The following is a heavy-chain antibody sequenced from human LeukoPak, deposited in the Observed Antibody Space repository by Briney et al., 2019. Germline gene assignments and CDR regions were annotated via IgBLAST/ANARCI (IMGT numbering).Heavy chain of an antibody. V-gene: IGHV3-30-3*01. CDR3: ARELLGEGPDAFDV. Sequence: GGSLRLSCAASGFTFSSYAMHWVRQAPGKGLEWVAVISYDGSNKYYADSVKGRFTISRDNSKNTLYLQMNSLRAEDTAVFYCARELLGEGPDAFDVWGQGTIVTVSS. D-gene: IGHD3-16*01. CDR1: GFTFSSYA. CDR2: ISYDGSNK. J-gene: IGHJ3*01.